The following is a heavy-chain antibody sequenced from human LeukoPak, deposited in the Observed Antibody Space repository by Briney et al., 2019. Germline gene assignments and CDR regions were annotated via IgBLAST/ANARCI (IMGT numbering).Heavy chain of an antibody. CDR3: ARGRKVSGVRRINWARHENYFFYYIDV. J-gene: IGHJ6*03. Sequence: SETLSLTCAVYGGSFSDSYWTWIPQRPGKGLEWIWEIHHSGTTNFNPPLQSRVSISVDTAKNQFFLRVASMTAADTALYYCARGRKVSGVRRINWARHENYFFYYIDVWGKGTSVSVSS. CDR1: GGSFSDSY. V-gene: IGHV4-34*01. D-gene: IGHD1-14*01. CDR2: IHHSGTT.